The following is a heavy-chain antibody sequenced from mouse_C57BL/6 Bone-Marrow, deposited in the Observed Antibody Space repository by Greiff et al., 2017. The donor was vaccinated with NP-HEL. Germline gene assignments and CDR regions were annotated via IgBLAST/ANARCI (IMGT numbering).Heavy chain of an antibody. D-gene: IGHD1-1*01. CDR3: ARGTTVVAPYFDY. J-gene: IGHJ2*01. Sequence: VQLKPSGPVLVKPFSSFPLSFPSSGYTFTDYYMNWVKQSHGKSLEWIGVINPYNGGTLSNQKFKGKATLTVDKSSSTAYMELNSLTSEDSAVYYCARGTTVVAPYFDYWGQGTTLTVSS. CDR1: GYTFTDYY. V-gene: IGHV1-19*01. CDR2: INPYNGGT.